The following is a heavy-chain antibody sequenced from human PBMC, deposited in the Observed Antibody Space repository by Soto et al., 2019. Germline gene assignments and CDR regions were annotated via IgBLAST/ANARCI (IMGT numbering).Heavy chain of an antibody. D-gene: IGHD6-19*01. Sequence: GGSLRLSCAASGFTFNTYAMSWVRQAPGKGLEWVSAISDSGGRTYYADSVKGRFTISRDNSKNTLYLQMNSLRAEDTAVYFCAKELVNSGWTYFDYWGQGTLVTVSS. CDR1: GFTFNTYA. J-gene: IGHJ4*02. V-gene: IGHV3-23*01. CDR2: ISDSGGRT. CDR3: AKELVNSGWTYFDY.